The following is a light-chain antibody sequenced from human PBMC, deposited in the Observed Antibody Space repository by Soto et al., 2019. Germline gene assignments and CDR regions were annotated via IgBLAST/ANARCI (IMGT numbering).Light chain of an antibody. CDR2: KDS. J-gene: IGLJ2*01. V-gene: IGLV3-27*01. CDR3: YSAADNNLV. Sequence: SYELTQPSSVSVSPGQTARITCSGDVAAKKYGRWFQQKPGQAPVLVIYKDSERPSGIPERFSGSSSGTTVTLTISGAQVEEEADYYCYSAADNNLVFGGGTKLTVL. CDR1: VAAKKY.